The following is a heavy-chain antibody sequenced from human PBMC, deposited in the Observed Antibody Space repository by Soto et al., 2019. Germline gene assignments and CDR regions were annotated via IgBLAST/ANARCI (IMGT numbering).Heavy chain of an antibody. CDR1: GGSISSGDYY. J-gene: IGHJ3*02. D-gene: IGHD3-22*01. CDR2: IYYSGST. Sequence: SATLSLTCTVSGGSISSGDYYWSWIRQPPGKGLEWIGYIYYSGSTYYNPSLKSRVTISVDTSKNQFSLKLSSVTAADTAVYYCASQSSGYLGGSLDIWGQGTMVTVSS. V-gene: IGHV4-30-4*01. CDR3: ASQSSGYLGGSLDI.